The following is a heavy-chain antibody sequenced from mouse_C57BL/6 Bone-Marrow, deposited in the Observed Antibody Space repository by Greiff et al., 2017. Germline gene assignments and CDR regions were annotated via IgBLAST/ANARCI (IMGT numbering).Heavy chain of an antibody. CDR2: INPSNGGT. V-gene: IGHV1-53*01. D-gene: IGHD3-3*01. J-gene: IGHJ4*01. Sequence: VQLQQPGPELVKPGASVKLSCKASGYTFTSYWMHWVQQRPGHGLEWIGNINPSNGGTTYNEKFKSKATLTVDKSSSTAYMQLSSLTSGDSAVYYCARRGARGSYYAMDYWVQGTSVTVSS. CDR1: GYTFTSYW. CDR3: ARRGARGSYYAMDY.